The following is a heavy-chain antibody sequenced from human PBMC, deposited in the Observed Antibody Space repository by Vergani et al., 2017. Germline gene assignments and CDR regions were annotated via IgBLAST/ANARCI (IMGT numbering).Heavy chain of an antibody. V-gene: IGHV1-18*04. Sequence: QVQLVQSGAEVKKPGASVKVSCKASGYTFTSYGISWVRQAPGQGLEWMGRISAYNGNTNYAQKLQGRVTMTTDTSTSTAYMELRSLRSDDTAVYYCARDPDIVVVPAAPHYYYYYGMDVWGQGTTVTVSS. D-gene: IGHD2-2*01. CDR2: ISAYNGNT. J-gene: IGHJ6*02. CDR3: ARDPDIVVVPAAPHYYYYYGMDV. CDR1: GYTFTSYG.